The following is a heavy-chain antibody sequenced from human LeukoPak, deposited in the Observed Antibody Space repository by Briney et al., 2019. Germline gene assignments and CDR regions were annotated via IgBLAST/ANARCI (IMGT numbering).Heavy chain of an antibody. V-gene: IGHV4-59*08. CDR1: GGSISSYY. J-gene: IGHJ4*02. CDR2: ISYSGST. D-gene: IGHD6-6*01. Sequence: PSETLSLTCTVSGGSISSYYWSWIRQPPGKGLEWIGYISYSGSTYYNPSLKSRVTISVDTFKSQFSLKLSSVTAADTAVYYCARLGDSTSRLYYFDYWGQGTLVTVSS. CDR3: ARLGDSTSRLYYFDY.